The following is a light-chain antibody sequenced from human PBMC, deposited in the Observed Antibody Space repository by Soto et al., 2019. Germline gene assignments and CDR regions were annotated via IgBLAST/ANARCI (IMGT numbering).Light chain of an antibody. J-gene: IGKJ1*01. CDR1: QSVSSY. Sequence: EIVLTQSPATLSLSPGERATLSCRASQSVSSYLAWYQQKPGQAPRLLIYDASNRATGIPARFSGSGSGTDFTLTISSLEPVDFAVYYCQQSRNWLWTFGQGTKVDIK. CDR3: QQSRNWLWT. V-gene: IGKV3-11*01. CDR2: DAS.